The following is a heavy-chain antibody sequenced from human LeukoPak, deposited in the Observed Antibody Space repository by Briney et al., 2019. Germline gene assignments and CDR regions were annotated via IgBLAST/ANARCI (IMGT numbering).Heavy chain of an antibody. CDR3: ARQSSAVITYFDP. V-gene: IGHV4-39*01. CDR1: DDSIATTRDY. Sequence: PSETLSLTCFVSDDSIATTRDYWAWIRRPPGKGLEWIGSISYSGKTYYYPSLKSRVTISVDSSKEHFSLRLTSVTAADTAIYYCARQSSAVITYFDPWGQGTQVTVSS. CDR2: ISYSGKT. J-gene: IGHJ5*02. D-gene: IGHD3-16*01.